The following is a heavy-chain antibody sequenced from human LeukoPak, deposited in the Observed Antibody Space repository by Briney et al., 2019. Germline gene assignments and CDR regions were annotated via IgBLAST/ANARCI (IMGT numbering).Heavy chain of an antibody. CDR3: ARGYYYDTSGHPFDP. D-gene: IGHD3-22*01. Sequence: ASVTVSCKASGYIFTTYFMNWVRQAPGQGFEWLGMINPTGAGTTYAPKFHGRVTMTRDTSTSTVYMELSSLRSEDTAIYYCARGYYYDTSGHPFDPWGQGTLVTVSS. CDR2: INPTGAGT. V-gene: IGHV1-46*01. CDR1: GYIFTTYF. J-gene: IGHJ5*02.